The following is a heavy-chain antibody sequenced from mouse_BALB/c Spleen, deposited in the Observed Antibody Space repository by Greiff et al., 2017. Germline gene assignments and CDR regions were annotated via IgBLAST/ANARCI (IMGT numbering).Heavy chain of an antibody. V-gene: IGHV3-2*02. Sequence: EVMLVESGPGLVKPSQSLSLTCTVTGYSITSDYAWNWIRQFPGNKLEWMGYISYSGSTSYNPSLKSRISITRDTSKNQFFLQLNSVTTEDTATYYCARQTTVVPFDYWGQGTTLTVSS. J-gene: IGHJ2*01. D-gene: IGHD1-1*01. CDR2: ISYSGST. CDR3: ARQTTVVPFDY. CDR1: GYSITSDYA.